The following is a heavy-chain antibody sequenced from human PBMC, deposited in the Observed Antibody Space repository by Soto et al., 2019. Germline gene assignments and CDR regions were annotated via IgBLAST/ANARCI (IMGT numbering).Heavy chain of an antibody. CDR1: GDYIHVGGYY. V-gene: IGHV4-30-4*01. CDR3: GRDLTSNANCIDP. CDR2: IYYTGKT. D-gene: IGHD2-2*01. Sequence: SETLSLTCSVSGDYIHVGGYYWTWIRQRPGKGLEWMGYIYYTGKTYYNPSLESRLTMSVDRSKSQFSLRLTSVTAADTAVYFCGRDLTSNANCIDPWGQGTLVNVSS. J-gene: IGHJ5*02.